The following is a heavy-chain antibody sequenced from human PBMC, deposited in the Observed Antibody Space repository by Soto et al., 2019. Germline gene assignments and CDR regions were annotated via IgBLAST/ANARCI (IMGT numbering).Heavy chain of an antibody. V-gene: IGHV4-31*02. Sequence: SETLSLTCSVSGDSMATGGHYYNWIRHLPGKGLEWIGYIYYSGATHYSPSLRPRATISIDTSKNQFSLRLISVTAADTALYFRARAKDLERTVWGYWAPGIQVTLSS. CDR1: GDSMATGGHY. CDR2: IYYSGAT. J-gene: IGHJ4*02. D-gene: IGHD3-16*01. CDR3: ARAKDLERTVWGY.